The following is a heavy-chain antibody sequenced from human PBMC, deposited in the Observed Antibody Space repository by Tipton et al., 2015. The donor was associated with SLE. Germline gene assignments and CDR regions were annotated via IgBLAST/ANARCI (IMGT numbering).Heavy chain of an antibody. D-gene: IGHD6-19*01. Sequence: TLSLTCTVSGGSIRNYYWSWMRQPPGKGLEWIGQMYHSGSTNYNPSLKSRVTISVDTSKNQFSLELSSVTAADTAVYYCARETEDTGWIHSRDYIYYYYYVDVWGQGTTVTVSS. CDR2: MYHSGST. J-gene: IGHJ6*03. V-gene: IGHV4-59*12. CDR3: ARETEDTGWIHSRDYIYYYYYVDV. CDR1: GGSIRNYY.